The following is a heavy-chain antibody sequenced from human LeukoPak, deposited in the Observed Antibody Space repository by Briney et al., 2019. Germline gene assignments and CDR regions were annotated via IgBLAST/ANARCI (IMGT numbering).Heavy chain of an antibody. CDR2: IYSGGST. J-gene: IGHJ6*03. CDR3: AKGDSDSSGYYLYYYYYYMDV. Sequence: GGSLRLSCAASGFTVRSNYMSWVRQAPGKGLEWVSVIYSGGSTYYADSVKGRFTISRDNSKNTLYLQMNSLRAEDTAVYYCAKGDSDSSGYYLYYYYYYMDVWGKGTTVTVSS. V-gene: IGHV3-53*01. D-gene: IGHD3-22*01. CDR1: GFTVRSNY.